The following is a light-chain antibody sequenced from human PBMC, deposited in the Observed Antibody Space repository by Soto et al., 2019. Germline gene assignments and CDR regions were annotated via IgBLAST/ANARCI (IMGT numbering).Light chain of an antibody. Sequence: SYELTQPPSVSVAPGQTVRIRCGGNTIGSENVQWYQQKPDQAPVQIVYDDSDRPSGIPDRFSGSNSVNTATLTISRVEAGAEADTYCQVWDSSGDHPSLVFGPGTKLTVL. CDR1: TIGSEN. J-gene: IGLJ1*01. CDR3: QVWDSSGDHPSLV. CDR2: DDS. V-gene: IGLV3-21*02.